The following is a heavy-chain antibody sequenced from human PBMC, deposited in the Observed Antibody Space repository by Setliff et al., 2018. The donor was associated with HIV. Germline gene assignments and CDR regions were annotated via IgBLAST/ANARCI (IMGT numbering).Heavy chain of an antibody. J-gene: IGHJ5*02. Sequence: SETLSLTCTVSGGSINSRSYYWAWIRQPPGKGLEWVASIYFSGTPYYNPSLKSRVTISVDTSKNQFSLKLSSVTAADTAVYYCARRRFGELLKYNWFDPWGQGTLVTVSS. D-gene: IGHD3-10*01. V-gene: IGHV4-39*01. CDR1: GGSINSRSYY. CDR3: ARRRFGELLKYNWFDP. CDR2: IYFSGTP.